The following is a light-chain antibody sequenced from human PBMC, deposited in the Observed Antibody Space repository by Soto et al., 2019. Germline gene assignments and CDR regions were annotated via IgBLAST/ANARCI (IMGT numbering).Light chain of an antibody. CDR3: QQYGSSPLT. CDR2: GAS. V-gene: IGKV3-20*01. CDR1: QSVSSSY. J-gene: IGKJ4*01. Sequence: EIVLTQSPGTLSLSPGERATLSCRASQSVSSSYLAWYQQKPGQAPRLLIYGASSRATGIPDRFSGSGSGKNFTLTISRLEPEDFAVYYSQQYGSSPLTFGGGTKVEIK.